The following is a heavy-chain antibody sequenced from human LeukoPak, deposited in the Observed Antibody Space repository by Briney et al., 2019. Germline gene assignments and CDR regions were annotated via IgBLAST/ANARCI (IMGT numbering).Heavy chain of an antibody. CDR1: GFTFSNYG. J-gene: IGHJ4*02. Sequence: GGSLRLSCAASGFTFSNYGIHWVRQAPGKGLEWVAGIRYDGDDTYYGDSVKGRLTISRDISKNTLYLQMSSLRAEDTAVYYCPRANSTYPYYWGRGTLVSVS. CDR2: IRYDGDDT. D-gene: IGHD4-23*01. V-gene: IGHV3-30*02. CDR3: PRANSTYPYY.